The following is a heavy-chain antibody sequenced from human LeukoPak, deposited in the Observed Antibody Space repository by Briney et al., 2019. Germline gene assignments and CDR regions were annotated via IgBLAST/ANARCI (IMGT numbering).Heavy chain of an antibody. CDR3: ARDGMGLRGGGGLDI. CDR2: INLDESSR. CDR1: GFSFNKYW. Sequence: PGGSLRLSCAASGFSFNKYWMHWVRQAPGKGLVWVSRINLDESSRSYADSVKGRFTISRDNAKKTLYLQMNSLRAEDTAVYFCARDGMGLRGGGGLDIWGHGTTVTASS. V-gene: IGHV3-74*01. J-gene: IGHJ3*02. D-gene: IGHD4-23*01.